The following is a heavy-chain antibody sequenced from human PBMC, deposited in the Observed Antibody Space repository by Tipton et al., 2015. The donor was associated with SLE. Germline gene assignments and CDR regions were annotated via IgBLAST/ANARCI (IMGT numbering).Heavy chain of an antibody. D-gene: IGHD6-19*01. CDR3: ARGSGWWRYYYYMDV. Sequence: TLSLTCTVSGGSISSSSYYWGWIRPPPGKGLEWIGSIYYSGSTYYNPSLKSRVTISVDTSKNQFSLKLSSVTAADTAVYYCARGSGWWRYYYYMDVWGKVTTVTVSS. CDR1: GGSISSSSYY. CDR2: IYYSGST. J-gene: IGHJ6*03. V-gene: IGHV4-39*01.